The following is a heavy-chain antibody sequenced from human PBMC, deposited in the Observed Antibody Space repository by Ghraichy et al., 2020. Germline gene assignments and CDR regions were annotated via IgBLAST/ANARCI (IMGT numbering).Heavy chain of an antibody. J-gene: IGHJ4*02. V-gene: IGHV3-48*01. CDR1: GFTFSSYS. CDR3: ARGRYGATTVDYFDY. Sequence: GGSLRLSCAASGFTFSSYSMNWVRQAPGKGLEWVSYISSSSSTIYYADSLKGRFTISRDNAKNSLYLQMNSLRAEDTAVYYCARGRYGATTVDYFDYWGQGSLVTISS. CDR2: ISSSSSTI. D-gene: IGHD1-26*01.